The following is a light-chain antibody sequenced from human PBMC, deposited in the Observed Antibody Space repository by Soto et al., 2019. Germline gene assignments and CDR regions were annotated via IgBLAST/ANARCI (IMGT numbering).Light chain of an antibody. CDR1: QSVNSN. CDR2: GAT. J-gene: IGKJ4*01. V-gene: IGKV3-15*01. Sequence: EIVMTQSPVTLSVSPGERATLSCRASQSVNSNLAWYQQKPGQAPRLLVYGATTRATGIPARFSGSGSGTEFTLTISSLQSEDFAVYDCQQYNDWPPLTLGGGTNVEIK. CDR3: QQYNDWPPLT.